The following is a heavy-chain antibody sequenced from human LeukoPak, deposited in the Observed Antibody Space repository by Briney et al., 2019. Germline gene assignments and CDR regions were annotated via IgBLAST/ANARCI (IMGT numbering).Heavy chain of an antibody. D-gene: IGHD2-8*01. Sequence: PSETLSLTCTFSGGSISRYYWSWIRQPPGKGLEWIGHIYYTGGTNYNPSLKSRVTISVDTSKNQFSLKLNSVTAADTAVYYCARENGLSHPRRFDHWAQGTLVTVSS. V-gene: IGHV4-59*01. J-gene: IGHJ5*02. CDR2: IYYTGGT. CDR3: ARENGLSHPRRFDH. CDR1: GGSISRYY.